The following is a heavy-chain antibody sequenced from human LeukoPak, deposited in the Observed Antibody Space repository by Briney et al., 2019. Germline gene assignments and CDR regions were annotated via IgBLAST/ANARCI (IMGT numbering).Heavy chain of an antibody. CDR1: GFTVSSYY. CDR3: AKENWGYNWKYDSSGSGINY. D-gene: IGHD3-22*01. V-gene: IGHV3-53*01. Sequence: GGSLRLSCAASGFTVSSYYMNWVRQAPGKELEWVSVIYTGGGRYYADSVKGRFTISRDNSKNTLYLQMNSLRAEDTAIYYCAKENWGYNWKYDSSGSGINYWGQGTLVTFSS. CDR2: IYTGGGR. J-gene: IGHJ4*02.